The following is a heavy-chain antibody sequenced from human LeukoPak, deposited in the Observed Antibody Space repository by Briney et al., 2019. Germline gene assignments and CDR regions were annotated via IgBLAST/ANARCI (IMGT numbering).Heavy chain of an antibody. Sequence: GASVKVSCKASGYTFTDYYIHWVRQAPGQGLEWMGWINPNSGGTEYAQKFQGRVTMTRDTSISTVYMELNSLRSDDTAVYYCMRNRGARPKNYWGQGTLVTVSS. J-gene: IGHJ4*02. CDR2: INPNSGGT. CDR3: MRNRGARPKNY. D-gene: IGHD4/OR15-4a*01. CDR1: GYTFTDYY. V-gene: IGHV1-2*02.